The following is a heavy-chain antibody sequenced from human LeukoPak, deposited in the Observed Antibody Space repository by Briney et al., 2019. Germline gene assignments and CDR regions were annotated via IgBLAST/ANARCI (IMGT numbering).Heavy chain of an antibody. Sequence: GGSLRLSCAASGFTFSDYYMSWLRQAPGKGLEWVSSISSSSSYIYYADSVKGRFTISRDNAKNSLYLQMNSLRAEDTAVYYCARDFIGSDYSSGWYFDAFDIWGQGTMVTVSS. CDR1: GFTFSDYY. V-gene: IGHV3-11*06. CDR2: ISSSSSYI. J-gene: IGHJ3*02. D-gene: IGHD6-19*01. CDR3: ARDFIGSDYSSGWYFDAFDI.